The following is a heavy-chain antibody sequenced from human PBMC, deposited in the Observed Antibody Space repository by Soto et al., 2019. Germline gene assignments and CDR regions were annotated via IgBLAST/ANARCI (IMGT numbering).Heavy chain of an antibody. CDR2: IYYDGSKK. J-gene: IGHJ4*02. Sequence: QVQLVESGGGVVQPGSSLRLSCAASGFIFDNFGMHWVRQAPGKGLEWVSVIYYDGSKKYYADSVRGRFNISRDNSKNMLYLQMDSLRAEDTATYYCARSPRVRGGTASRGCWGQGTLGTVSS. CDR1: GFIFDNFG. D-gene: IGHD3-10*01. CDR3: ARSPRVRGGTASRGC. V-gene: IGHV3-33*01.